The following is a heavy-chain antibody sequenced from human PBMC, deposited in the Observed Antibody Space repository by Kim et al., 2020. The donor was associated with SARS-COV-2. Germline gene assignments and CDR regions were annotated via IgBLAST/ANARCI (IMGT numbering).Heavy chain of an antibody. D-gene: IGHD6-13*01. CDR1: GDSVSSNSAA. J-gene: IGHJ6*02. V-gene: IGHV6-1*01. Sequence: SQNLSLTCAISGDSVSSNSAAWNWIRQSPSRGLEWLGRTYYRSKWYNDYAVSVKSRITINPDTSKNQFSLQLNSVTPEDTAVYYCARDPLSSSWRLYYYYGMDVWGQGTTVTVSS. CDR2: TYYRSKWYN. CDR3: ARDPLSSSWRLYYYYGMDV.